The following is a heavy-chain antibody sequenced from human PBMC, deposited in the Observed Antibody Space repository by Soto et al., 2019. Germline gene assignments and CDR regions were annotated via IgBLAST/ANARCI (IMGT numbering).Heavy chain of an antibody. Sequence: SETLSLTCTVSGGSLSPNYWSWIRQPPGKGLEWIGYIYYGGTTTNNPSLNSRVAISIDTSKNQFSLTLSSVTAADTAVYYCARVPGPWGQGTLVTVSS. CDR2: IYYGGTT. V-gene: IGHV4-59*08. J-gene: IGHJ5*02. CDR1: GGSLSPNY. CDR3: ARVPGP.